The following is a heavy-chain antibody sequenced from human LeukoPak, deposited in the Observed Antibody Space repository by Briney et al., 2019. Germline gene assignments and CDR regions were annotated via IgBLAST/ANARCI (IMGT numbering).Heavy chain of an antibody. Sequence: PGGSLRLSCAASGFTFSSYWMSWVRQAPGKGLEWVANIKQDGSAKYYVDSVKGRFTISRDNAKNSLYLQMNSLRAEDTAVYYCAREAGGYYDSSGYPYYYYYGMDVWGQGTTVIVSS. CDR3: AREAGGYYDSSGYPYYYYYGMDV. CDR1: GFTFSSYW. J-gene: IGHJ6*02. D-gene: IGHD3-22*01. V-gene: IGHV3-7*01. CDR2: IKQDGSAK.